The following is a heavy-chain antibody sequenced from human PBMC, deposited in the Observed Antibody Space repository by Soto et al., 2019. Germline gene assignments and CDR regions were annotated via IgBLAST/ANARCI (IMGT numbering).Heavy chain of an antibody. CDR2: ISGSGGST. CDR1: GFTFSSYA. V-gene: IGHV3-23*01. J-gene: IGHJ4*02. CDR3: ARRGSGSHYDY. Sequence: EVQLLESGGGLVQPGGSLRLSCAASGFTFSSYAMRWVRQAPVKGLEWVSAISGSGGSTYYADSVKGRFTISRDNSKNTLYLQMNSRRAEDTAVYYCARRGSGSHYDYWGQGTLVTVSS. D-gene: IGHD1-26*01.